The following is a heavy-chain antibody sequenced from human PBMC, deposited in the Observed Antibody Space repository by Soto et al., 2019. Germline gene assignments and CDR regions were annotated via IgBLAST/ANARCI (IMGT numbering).Heavy chain of an antibody. D-gene: IGHD1-26*01. V-gene: IGHV3-74*03. CDR2: IHSDGSST. Sequence: EVQLVESGGGLVQPGEPLRLSCAASGFTFSYYWMHWVRQAPGKGLVWVSRIHSDGSSTTYADSVKGRFTISRDNAMNTVYLQMNSLRAEDTAVYYCARGDRGAFDLWGQGTVVTVSS. CDR3: ARGDRGAFDL. CDR1: GFTFSYYW. J-gene: IGHJ3*01.